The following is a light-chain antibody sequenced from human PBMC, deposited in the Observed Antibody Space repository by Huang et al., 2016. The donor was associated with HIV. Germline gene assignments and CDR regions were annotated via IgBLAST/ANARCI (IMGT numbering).Light chain of an antibody. Sequence: EVVLTQSPGTLTLSPGERATLSCRASQTISSNYFAWYQQKPGQAPRHLIYGTSNRATGIPDRFSGSGSGTDCTLTISRLEPEDFAVYYCQQYGNSPPYTFGQGTTLDIK. CDR2: GTS. V-gene: IGKV3-20*01. CDR1: QTISSNY. J-gene: IGKJ2*01. CDR3: QQYGNSPPYT.